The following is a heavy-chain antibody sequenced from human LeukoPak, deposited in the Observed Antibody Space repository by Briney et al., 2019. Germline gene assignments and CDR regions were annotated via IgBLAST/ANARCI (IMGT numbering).Heavy chain of an antibody. J-gene: IGHJ4*02. D-gene: IGHD1-26*01. V-gene: IGHV4-59*01. CDR2: IYYSGST. Sequence: SETLSLTCTVSGGSISSYYWSWIRQPPGKGLEWIGYIYYSGSTNYNPSLKSRVTISVDTSKNQFSLKLSSVTAADTAVYYCARDYSGSHDYWGQGTLVTVSS. CDR1: GGSISSYY. CDR3: ARDYSGSHDY.